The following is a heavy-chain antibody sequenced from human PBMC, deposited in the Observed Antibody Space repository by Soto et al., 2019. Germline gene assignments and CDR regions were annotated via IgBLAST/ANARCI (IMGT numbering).Heavy chain of an antibody. Sequence: QVQLQESGPGLVKPSETLSLTCTVSGASVSSGTYYWSWIRQPPGKGLEWIGYINYSRNTNYNPSLKSRVTTSVDTSKNQFSLKLRSVTAADTAVYYCATLTNPGRSYYYGMDVWGQGTTVTVSS. CDR3: ATLTNPGRSYYYGMDV. J-gene: IGHJ6*02. CDR1: GASVSSGTYY. CDR2: INYSRNT. D-gene: IGHD2-15*01. V-gene: IGHV4-61*01.